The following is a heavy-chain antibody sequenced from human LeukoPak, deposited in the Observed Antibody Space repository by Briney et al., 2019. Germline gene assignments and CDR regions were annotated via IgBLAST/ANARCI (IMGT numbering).Heavy chain of an antibody. CDR3: ARVGYSSSGNYYNDRGAFDY. D-gene: IGHD3-10*01. J-gene: IGHJ4*02. V-gene: IGHV4-59*01. CDR2: VYYSGST. Sequence: SETLSLTCTVSGGSISTYYWSWLRQPPGKGLEWIGYVYYSGSTNYNPSLKSRVTISVDTSKNQFSLKLSSVTAADTAVYYCARVGYSSSGNYYNDRGAFDYWGQGTLVTVSS. CDR1: GGSISTYY.